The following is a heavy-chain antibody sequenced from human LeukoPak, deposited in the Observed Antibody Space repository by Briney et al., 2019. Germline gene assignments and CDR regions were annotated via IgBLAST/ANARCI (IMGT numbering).Heavy chain of an antibody. V-gene: IGHV1-8*03. D-gene: IGHD1-26*01. J-gene: IGHJ4*02. CDR1: GYTSTSYD. CDR2: MNPNSGNT. CDR3: ARGLRGSGSYYLDY. Sequence: ASVNVSCKASGYTSTSYDINWVRQAAGQGLEWMGWMNPNSGNTGYAQKFQGRVTITRNTSISTAYMELSSLRSEDTAVYYCARGLRGSGSYYLDYWGQGTLVTVSS.